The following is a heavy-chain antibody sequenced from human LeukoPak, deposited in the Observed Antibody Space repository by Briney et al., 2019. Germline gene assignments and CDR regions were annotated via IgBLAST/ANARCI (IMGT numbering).Heavy chain of an antibody. CDR2: ISGSGGST. CDR1: GFTFSSYA. Sequence: PGGSLRLSCAASGFTFSSYAMSWVRQAPGKGLEWVSAISGSGGSTYYADSVKGRFTISRDNSKNTLYLQMNSLRAEDTAVYYCVKDLRKQQLPNDYWGQGTLVTVSS. J-gene: IGHJ4*02. D-gene: IGHD6-13*01. V-gene: IGHV3-23*01. CDR3: VKDLRKQQLPNDY.